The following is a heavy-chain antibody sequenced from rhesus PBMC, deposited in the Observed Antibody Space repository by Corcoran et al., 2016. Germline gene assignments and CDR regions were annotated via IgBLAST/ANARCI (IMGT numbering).Heavy chain of an antibody. Sequence: QVQLQESGPGLVKPPETLSLTCAVSGYSISSGYSWGWTCQPPGKGLEWLGYIGGGRVSNYYHPTLKSQVHSSTDTTKHQFSLKLSSVTAADTVVYYWAGHSGGSYYSDGLDAWGQGVVVTVSS. V-gene: IGHV4-99*01. J-gene: IGHJ6*01. CDR1: GYSISSGYS. D-gene: IGHD3-16*01. CDR3: AGHSGGSYYSDGLDA. CDR2: IGGGRVSN.